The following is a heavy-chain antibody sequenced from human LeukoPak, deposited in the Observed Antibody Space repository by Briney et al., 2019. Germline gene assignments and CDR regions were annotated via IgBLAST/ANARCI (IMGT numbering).Heavy chain of an antibody. CDR2: IIPILGIA. J-gene: IGHJ6*02. V-gene: IGHV1-69*02. CDR1: AGTFSSYT. D-gene: IGHD1-1*01. CDR3: ASSTGTYYYYYGMDV. Sequence: ASVKVSCKASAGTFSSYTISWVRQAPGQGLEWMGMIIPILGIANYAQKFQGRVTITADKSTSTAYMELSSLRSEDTAVYYCASSTGTYYYYYGMDVWGQGTTVTVSS.